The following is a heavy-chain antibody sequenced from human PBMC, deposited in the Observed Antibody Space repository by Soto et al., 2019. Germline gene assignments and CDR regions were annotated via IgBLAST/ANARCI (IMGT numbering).Heavy chain of an antibody. CDR2: ISSSSSYI. CDR1: GFTFSSYS. Sequence: GGSLRLSCAASGFTFSSYSMNWVRQAPGRGLEWVSSISSSSSYIYYADSVKGRFTISRDNAKNSLYLQMNSLRAEDTAVYYCARGLSITGTTSRCWFDPWGQGTLVTVSS. V-gene: IGHV3-21*01. CDR3: ARGLSITGTTSRCWFDP. J-gene: IGHJ5*02. D-gene: IGHD1-7*01.